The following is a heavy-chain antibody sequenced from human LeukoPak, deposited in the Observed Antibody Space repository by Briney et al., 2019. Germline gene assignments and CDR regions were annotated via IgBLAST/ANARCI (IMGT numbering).Heavy chain of an antibody. Sequence: SQTLSLTCTVSGGSIRSGGYYWSWIRQPPGKGLEWIGYIYHSGSTYYNPSLKSRVTISVDMSKNQFSLKLSSVTAADTAVYYCARENYAFDIWGQGTMVTVSS. CDR1: GGSIRSGGYY. CDR2: IYHSGST. V-gene: IGHV4-30-2*01. J-gene: IGHJ3*02. CDR3: ARENYAFDI.